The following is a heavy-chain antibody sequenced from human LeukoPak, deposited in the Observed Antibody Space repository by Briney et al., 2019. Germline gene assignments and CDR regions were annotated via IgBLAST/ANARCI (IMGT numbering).Heavy chain of an antibody. Sequence: GASVKVSCKASGGTFSSYAISWVRQAPGQGLEWMGRIIPILGIANYAQKFQGRVTITADKSTSTAYMELSSLRSEDTAVYYCARGAQWLAPDDYWGQGTLVTVSS. CDR2: IIPILGIA. V-gene: IGHV1-69*04. J-gene: IGHJ4*02. CDR3: ARGAQWLAPDDY. D-gene: IGHD6-19*01. CDR1: GGTFSSYA.